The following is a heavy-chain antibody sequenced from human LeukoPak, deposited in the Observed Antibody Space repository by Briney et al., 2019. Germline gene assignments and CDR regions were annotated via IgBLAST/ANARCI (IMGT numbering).Heavy chain of an antibody. D-gene: IGHD3-22*01. CDR1: GLNFNSRW. J-gene: IGHJ4*02. Sequence: GGSLRLSCVASGLNFNSRWMDWVRRAPGQGLEWVAVISYDGSNKYYADSVKGRFTISRDNSKNTLYLQMNSLRAEDTAVYYCAREYGYYYDSSGYYFGYWGQGTLVTVSS. CDR3: AREYGYYYDSSGYYFGY. CDR2: ISYDGSNK. V-gene: IGHV3-30-3*01.